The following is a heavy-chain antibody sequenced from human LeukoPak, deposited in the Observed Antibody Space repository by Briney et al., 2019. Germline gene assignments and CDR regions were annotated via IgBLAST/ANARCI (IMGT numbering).Heavy chain of an antibody. CDR2: ISGGGVTT. CDR1: GFTSIAYA. D-gene: IGHD2-2*01. V-gene: IGHV3-23*01. CDR3: ANEVRPNDY. J-gene: IGHJ4*02. Sequence: PGGSLRLSCVGSGFTSIAYALTWARQAPGKGLEWVSGISGGGVTTYYADSVKGRFTISRDNSKNTLYLQMNSLRAEDTAVYYCANEVRPNDYWGQGTQVTVSS.